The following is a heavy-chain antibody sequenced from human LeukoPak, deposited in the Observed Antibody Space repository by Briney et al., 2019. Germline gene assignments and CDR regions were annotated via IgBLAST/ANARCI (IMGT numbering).Heavy chain of an antibody. V-gene: IGHV3-23*01. CDR3: AKAPSIAAAGTFDY. CDR1: GFTVSSIY. CDR2: ISGSGDGT. Sequence: GGSLRLSCAASGFTVSSIYMSWVRQAPGKGLEWVSSISGSGDGTYHADSVKGRFTISRDNSKNTLYLQMNSLRAEDTAVYYCAKAPSIAAAGTFDYWGQGTLVTVSS. J-gene: IGHJ4*02. D-gene: IGHD6-13*01.